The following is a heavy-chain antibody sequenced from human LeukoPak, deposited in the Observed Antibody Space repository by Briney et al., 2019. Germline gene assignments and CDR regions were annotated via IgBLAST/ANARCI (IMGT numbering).Heavy chain of an antibody. CDR1: GFTFRNYA. CDR3: VYYAYVWGSYPGDS. CDR2: ISVSGDNT. V-gene: IGHV3-23*01. Sequence: GSLRLSCAASGFTFRNYAMSWVRQAPGKGLEWVSGISVSGDNTKYADSVKGGFTISRDNSKNTLFLQMNSLRAEDTAVYYCVYYAYVWGSYPGDSWGQGTLVTVSS. D-gene: IGHD3-16*02. J-gene: IGHJ4*02.